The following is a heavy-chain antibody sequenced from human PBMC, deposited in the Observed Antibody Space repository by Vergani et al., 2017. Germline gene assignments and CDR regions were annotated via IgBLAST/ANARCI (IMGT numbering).Heavy chain of an antibody. CDR2: ISGSGGST. CDR1: GFTVNHYA. D-gene: IGHD5/OR15-5a*01. CDR3: AQETPRTSVYDYPNYSPSMDV. J-gene: IGHJ6*02. Sequence: EVQLLESGGDLVQRGGSLRLSCAASGFTVNHYARNWVRQAPGKGLEWVSGISGSGGSTYYTGLVKGRFTISRDSSKNTLYLQMNNLSGGDTAVYYCAQETPRTSVYDYPNYSPSMDVWGQGTTVTVSS. V-gene: IGHV3-23*01.